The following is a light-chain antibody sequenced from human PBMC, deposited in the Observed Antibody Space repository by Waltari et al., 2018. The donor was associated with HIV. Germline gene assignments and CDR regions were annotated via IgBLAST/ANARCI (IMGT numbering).Light chain of an antibody. V-gene: IGLV2-11*01. CDR1: SSDVGDDNY. CDR2: DVT. J-gene: IGLJ3*02. CDR3: CSYAGSYTPWV. Sequence: QSHMPQPHSVSGSPGPSVTISSTGTSSDVGDDNYVSWYQQYPGKAPKLMIYDVTKRPSGVPDRFSGSKSGNTASLTISGLQADDEADYYCCSYAGSYTPWVFGGGTKLTVL.